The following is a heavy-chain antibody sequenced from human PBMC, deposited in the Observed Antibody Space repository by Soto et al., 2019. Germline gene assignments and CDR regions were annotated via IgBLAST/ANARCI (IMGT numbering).Heavy chain of an antibody. Sequence: QITLKESGPTLVKPTQTLTLTCTFSGLSLSTSGEAVGWIRQPPGKALVWLALIYWDDDKRYNPTLKTRLTITKDTSKNQVVLALTNMDPVDTATYYCAHYVSSSPAGWFDPWGQGILVTVSS. J-gene: IGHJ5*02. CDR2: IYWDDDK. CDR1: GLSLSTSGEA. D-gene: IGHD3-10*02. V-gene: IGHV2-5*02. CDR3: AHYVSSSPAGWFDP.